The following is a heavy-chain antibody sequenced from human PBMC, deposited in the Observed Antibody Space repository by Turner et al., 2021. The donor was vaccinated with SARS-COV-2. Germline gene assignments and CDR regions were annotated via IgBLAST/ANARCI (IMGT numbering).Heavy chain of an antibody. CDR3: AKLSTS. D-gene: IGHD2-15*01. V-gene: IGHV1-2*04. Sequence: QVQLVQSGAEVKKPGASVKVSCKTSGYTFTDSYIHWVRQPPGQGLESMGWINPKDGGTSYAEKYRGWLTMTSDTSSSTVYMELSSLRSDDTAIYYCAKLSTSWGRGTRVTVSA. CDR1: GYTFTDSY. CDR2: INPKDGGT. J-gene: IGHJ2*01.